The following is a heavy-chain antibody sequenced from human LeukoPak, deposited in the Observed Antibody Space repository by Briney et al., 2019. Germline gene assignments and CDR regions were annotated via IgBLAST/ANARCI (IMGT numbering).Heavy chain of an antibody. D-gene: IGHD3-10*01. CDR3: ARDSGYYYGSGSYLT. V-gene: IGHV4-38-2*02. Sequence: SETLSLTCTVSGYSISSGYYWGWIRQPPGKGLEWIGSIYHSGSTYYNPSLKSRVTISVDTSKNQFSLKLSSVTAADTAVYYCARDSGYYYGSGSYLTWGQGTLVTVSS. J-gene: IGHJ5*02. CDR2: IYHSGST. CDR1: GYSISSGYY.